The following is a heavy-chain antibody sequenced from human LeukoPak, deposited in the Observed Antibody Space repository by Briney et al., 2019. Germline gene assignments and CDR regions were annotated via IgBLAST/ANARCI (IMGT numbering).Heavy chain of an antibody. Sequence: PSETLSLTCTVSGASITSYYWAWIRQSPEKGLEWIGYIYNYGSTKYEPSLKSRVSISDDTAKNQFSLNLKSVTAADTAVYYCARGRFGSSSSFDYWGQGNLVTVSS. CDR1: GASITSYY. CDR2: IYNYGST. J-gene: IGHJ4*02. D-gene: IGHD6-6*01. V-gene: IGHV4-59*01. CDR3: ARGRFGSSSSFDY.